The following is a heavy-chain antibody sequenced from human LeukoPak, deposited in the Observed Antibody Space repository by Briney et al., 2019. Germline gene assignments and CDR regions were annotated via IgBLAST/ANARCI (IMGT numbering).Heavy chain of an antibody. D-gene: IGHD6-19*01. CDR2: IYSGGST. J-gene: IGHJ4*02. CDR1: GFTVSSNY. Sequence: GGSLRLSCAASGFTVSSNYMSWVRQAPGKGLEWVSVIYSGGSTYYADSVKGRFTISRDNSKNTLYLQMNSLRAEDTAVYYCATLRGDSSGWYEGDFDYWGQGTLVTVSS. CDR3: ATLRGDSSGWYEGDFDY. V-gene: IGHV3-53*01.